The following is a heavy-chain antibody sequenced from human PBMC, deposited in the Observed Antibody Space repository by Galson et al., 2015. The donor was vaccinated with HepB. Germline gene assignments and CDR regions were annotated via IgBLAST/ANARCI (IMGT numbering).Heavy chain of an antibody. CDR1: GFTFSSYA. V-gene: IGHV3-23*01. D-gene: IGHD2-15*01. Sequence: SLRLSCAASGFTFSSYAMSWVRQAPGKGLEWVSAISSSGGTTYYADSVKGRFTISRDNSKNTLYLQMNSLRGEDTAVHYCAYGGSFPYWYFDLRGRGTLVTVSS. J-gene: IGHJ2*01. CDR3: AYGGSFPYWYFDL. CDR2: ISSSGGTT.